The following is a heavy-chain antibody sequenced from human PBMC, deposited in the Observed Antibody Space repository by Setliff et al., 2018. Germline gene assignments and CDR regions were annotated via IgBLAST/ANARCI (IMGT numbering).Heavy chain of an antibody. CDR1: GLSYINDW. Sequence: HPGGSLRLSCTASGLSYINDWVSWVRQAPGKGPEWVASINPGGSEKYYVDSVRGRFTISRDVSTNTLYLQMGSLRVEDTAVYYCARIAEYDTLDIWGQGTMVTVSS. CDR3: ARIAEYDTLDI. V-gene: IGHV3-7*01. J-gene: IGHJ3*02. CDR2: INPGGSEK.